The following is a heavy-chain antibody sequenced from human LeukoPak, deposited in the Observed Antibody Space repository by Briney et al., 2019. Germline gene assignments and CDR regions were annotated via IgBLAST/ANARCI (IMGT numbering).Heavy chain of an antibody. CDR3: ARAVNRRYSSGPGY. CDR2: MNPNRDTT. J-gene: IGHJ4*02. V-gene: IGHV1-8*01. Sequence: ASVKVSCKASGYTFTSYDINWVRQATGQGLEGMGWMNPNRDTTCYAQKFPGRVTMTRNSSISTAYMELTSLRSEYTAVYYCARAVNRRYSSGPGYWGQGTLVTVSS. D-gene: IGHD6-19*01. CDR1: GYTFTSYD.